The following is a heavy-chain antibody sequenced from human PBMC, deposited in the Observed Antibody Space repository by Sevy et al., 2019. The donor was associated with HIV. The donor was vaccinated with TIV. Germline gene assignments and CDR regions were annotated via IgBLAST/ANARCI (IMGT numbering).Heavy chain of an antibody. D-gene: IGHD3-22*01. Sequence: SLKISCAASGFTFSSHGMHWVRQAPGKGLEWVAIIWSDGAYQYHGDSVKGRFTISRDNSKNTLYLQMNNVRVEDTAVYYCARGGYYYDNAAYYALDSWGQGTLVTVSS. J-gene: IGHJ4*02. CDR2: IWSDGAYQ. CDR1: GFTFSSHG. CDR3: ARGGYYYDNAAYYALDS. V-gene: IGHV3-33*01.